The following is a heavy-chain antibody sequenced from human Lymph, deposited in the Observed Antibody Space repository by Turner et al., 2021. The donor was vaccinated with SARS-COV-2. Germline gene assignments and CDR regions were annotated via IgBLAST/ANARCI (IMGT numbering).Heavy chain of an antibody. CDR3: ARGPPDFPYYFDY. J-gene: IGHJ4*02. Sequence: EVQLVEPGGARVNPGGSLRLSCAASGFTFRSYSMNWVRQARGKGLEWVSSITFTSSYIYYADSVKGRFTISRDNAKNSLYLQMNSLRAEDTAVYYCARGPPDFPYYFDYWGQGTLVTVSS. D-gene: IGHD2-21*02. CDR1: GFTFRSYS. V-gene: IGHV3-21*01. CDR2: ITFTSSYI.